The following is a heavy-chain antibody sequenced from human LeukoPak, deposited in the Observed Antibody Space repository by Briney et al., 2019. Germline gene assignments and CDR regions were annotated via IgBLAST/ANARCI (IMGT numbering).Heavy chain of an antibody. D-gene: IGHD3-10*01. V-gene: IGHV4-59*01. CDR3: ARERAPSSYYYGSGSYYNGWFDP. CDR2: IYYSGST. CDR1: GGSISSYY. Sequence: PSETLSLTCTVSGGSISSYYWSWIRQPPGKGLEWIGYIYYSGSTNYNPSLKSRVTISVDTSKNQFSLKLSSVTAADTAVYYCARERAPSSYYYGSGSYYNGWFDPWGQGTLVTVSS. J-gene: IGHJ5*02.